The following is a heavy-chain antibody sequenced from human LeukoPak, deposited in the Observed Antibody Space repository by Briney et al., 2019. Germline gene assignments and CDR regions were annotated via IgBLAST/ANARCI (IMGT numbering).Heavy chain of an antibody. V-gene: IGHV4-34*01. CDR3: AREVEGHYDFWSGTTNSKAFDI. J-gene: IGHJ3*02. CDR1: GGSFGGYY. D-gene: IGHD3-3*01. Sequence: SETRSLACAVYGGSFGGYYWSWNRQPPGNVLGWIGEINHSGSTNYNRSLKGQVTIPVDTPKNQFSLNLSSVTAADTAVYNCAREVEGHYDFWSGTTNSKAFDIWGQGKMVTVSS. CDR2: INHSGST.